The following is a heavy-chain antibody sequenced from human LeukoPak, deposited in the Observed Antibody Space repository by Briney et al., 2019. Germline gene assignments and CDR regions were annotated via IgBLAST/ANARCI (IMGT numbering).Heavy chain of an antibody. J-gene: IGHJ3*02. Sequence: SETLSLTCAVSDDSFSSHYWTWIRQPPGKGLEWIGNISYIGTTNYNPSLKSRVTLSIDTSKNRFSLKLRSVTAADTAVYYCARDLVTVTKGFDIWGQGTMVSVSS. CDR2: ISYIGTT. CDR3: ARDLVTVTKGFDI. D-gene: IGHD4-17*01. CDR1: DDSFSSHY. V-gene: IGHV4-59*11.